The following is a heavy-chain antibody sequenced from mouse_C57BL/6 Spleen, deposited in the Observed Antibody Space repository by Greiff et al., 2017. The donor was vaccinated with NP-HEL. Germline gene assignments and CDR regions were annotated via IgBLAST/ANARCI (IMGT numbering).Heavy chain of an antibody. Sequence: QVQLQQPGAELVRPGSSVKLSCKASGYTFTSYWMDWVKQRPGQGLEWIGNIYPSDSETDYNQKFKDKATLTVDKSSSTAYMQLSSLTSEDSAVYYCARSSSSYAMDYWGQGTSVTVSS. V-gene: IGHV1-61*01. CDR3: ARSSSSYAMDY. CDR1: GYTFTSYW. CDR2: IYPSDSET. D-gene: IGHD1-1*01. J-gene: IGHJ4*01.